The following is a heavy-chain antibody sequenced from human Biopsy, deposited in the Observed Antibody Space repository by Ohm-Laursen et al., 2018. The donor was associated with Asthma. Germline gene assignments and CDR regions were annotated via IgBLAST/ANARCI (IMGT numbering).Heavy chain of an antibody. D-gene: IGHD4-17*01. J-gene: IGHJ5*02. CDR3: AKVGHGYGDYVGYLDP. CDR1: GFTLSSYA. CDR2: ISSGGGTI. V-gene: IGHV3-23*01. Sequence: GSLRLFCAATGFTLSSYAIHWVRQAPGKGLEWVSVISSGGGTIDYADSVKGRFTISRNISTNTVYLQMDSLSADDTAVYYCAKVGHGYGDYVGYLDPWGQGTLVTVSS.